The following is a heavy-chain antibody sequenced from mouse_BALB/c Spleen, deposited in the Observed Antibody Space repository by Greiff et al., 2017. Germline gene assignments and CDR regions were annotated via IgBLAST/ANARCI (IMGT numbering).Heavy chain of an antibody. V-gene: IGHV5-12-1*01. Sequence: EVQRVESGGGLVKPGGSLKLSCAASGFAFSSYDMSWVRQTPEKRLEWVAYISSGGGSTYYPDTVKGRFTISRDNAKNTLYLQMSSLKSEDTAMYYCARHGGYGSSFAYWGQGTLVTVSA. J-gene: IGHJ3*01. D-gene: IGHD1-1*01. CDR2: ISSGGGST. CDR1: GFAFSSYD. CDR3: ARHGGYGSSFAY.